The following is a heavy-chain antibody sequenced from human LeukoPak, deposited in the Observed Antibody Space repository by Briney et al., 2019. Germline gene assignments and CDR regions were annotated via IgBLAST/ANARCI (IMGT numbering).Heavy chain of an antibody. Sequence: GGSLRLSCVASGFTFRGYSMHWVRQAPGKGLEWVAVLSYDGTNKDYADSVKGRLTISRDSSQNTLFVQMNSLRAEDTAVYYCARQDCSGGSCYLDYWGQGILVTVSS. J-gene: IGHJ4*02. V-gene: IGHV3-30-3*01. CDR1: GFTFRGYS. CDR3: ARQDCSGGSCYLDY. D-gene: IGHD2-15*01. CDR2: LSYDGTNK.